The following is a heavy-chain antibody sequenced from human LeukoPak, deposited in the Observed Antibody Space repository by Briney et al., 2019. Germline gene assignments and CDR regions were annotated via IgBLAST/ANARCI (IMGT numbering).Heavy chain of an antibody. CDR3: ARGPVTREGYCSGGSCYSIANDAFDI. CDR1: GFTFSSYA. V-gene: IGHV3-30*01. J-gene: IGHJ3*02. D-gene: IGHD2-15*01. CDR2: ISYDGSNK. Sequence: PGGSLRLSCAASGFTFSSYAMHWVRQAPGKGLEGVAVISYDGSNKYYADSVRGRFTISRDNSKNTLYLQMNSLRAEDTAVYYCARGPVTREGYCSGGSCYSIANDAFDIWGQGTMVTVSS.